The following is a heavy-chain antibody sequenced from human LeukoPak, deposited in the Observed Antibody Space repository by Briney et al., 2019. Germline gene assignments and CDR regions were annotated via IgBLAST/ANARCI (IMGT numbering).Heavy chain of an antibody. J-gene: IGHJ3*02. Sequence: SETLSLTCTVSGGSICNYYWSWIRKPARTGLEWIGRIYSSGSTNYNPSLKSRVTMSVDTSKNQFSLKLSSVTAADTAMYYCARRHGAAAGDAFDIWGQGTMVTVSS. V-gene: IGHV4-4*07. D-gene: IGHD6-13*01. CDR1: GGSICNYY. CDR3: ARRHGAAAGDAFDI. CDR2: IYSSGST.